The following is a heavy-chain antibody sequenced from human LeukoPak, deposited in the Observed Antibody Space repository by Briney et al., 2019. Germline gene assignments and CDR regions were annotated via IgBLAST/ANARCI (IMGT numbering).Heavy chain of an antibody. Sequence: GGSLRLSCVASGFTFRSYWMGWVRQAPGMGLEWVGHIKQDGSEKYYVDSVKGRFTISRDNAKNSLYLQMNSLRAEDTAVYYCARDMGIAVAGLDYWGQGTLVTVSS. J-gene: IGHJ4*02. V-gene: IGHV3-7*01. CDR3: ARDMGIAVAGLDY. CDR1: GFTFRSYW. D-gene: IGHD6-19*01. CDR2: IKQDGSEK.